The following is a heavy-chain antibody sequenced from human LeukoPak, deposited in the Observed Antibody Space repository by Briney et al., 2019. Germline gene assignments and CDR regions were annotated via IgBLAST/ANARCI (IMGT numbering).Heavy chain of an antibody. CDR1: GFTVSSNY. J-gene: IGHJ4*02. Sequence: GGSLRLSCAASGFTVSSNYVSWVRQAPGKGLEWVSVIYSCGSTYYADSVKGRFTISRDNSKNTLYLQMNSLRAEDTAVYYCARAHPYYYDTSGYYALAYWGQGTLVTVSS. CDR2: IYSCGST. CDR3: ARAHPYYYDTSGYYALAY. D-gene: IGHD3-22*01. V-gene: IGHV3-53*01.